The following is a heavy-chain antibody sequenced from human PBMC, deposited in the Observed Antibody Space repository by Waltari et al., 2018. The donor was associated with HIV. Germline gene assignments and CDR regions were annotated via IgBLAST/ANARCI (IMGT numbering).Heavy chain of an antibody. V-gene: IGHV4-34*01. J-gene: IGHJ5*02. Sequence: QVLLLQWGAGLLKPSDTLSLTCSVYRVSSSGYSWIWIRQPPGKWIDWIGEIKHSGRTNEDPSLKRRVTIAADTSKNQFCLKVNSVTAADTAVYYCARGEEGYSGYDLSWFNTWGQGTLVTVSS. CDR2: IKHSGRT. CDR1: RVSSSGYS. CDR3: ARGEEGYSGYDLSWFNT. D-gene: IGHD5-12*01.